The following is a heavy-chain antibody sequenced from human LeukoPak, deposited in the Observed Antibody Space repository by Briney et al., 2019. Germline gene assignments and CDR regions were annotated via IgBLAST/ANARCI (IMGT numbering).Heavy chain of an antibody. CDR1: GFSFSNYA. Sequence: GGSLRLSCTASGFSFSNYAMIWVRQAPGKGLEWVSAISGGGDSTDYADSVKGRFTISRDNSKNTLYLQVDSLRAEDTAVYFCAKAHGGYYYDSSGDYWGQGALVTVPS. J-gene: IGHJ4*02. CDR3: AKAHGGYYYDSSGDY. CDR2: ISGGGDST. D-gene: IGHD3-22*01. V-gene: IGHV3-23*01.